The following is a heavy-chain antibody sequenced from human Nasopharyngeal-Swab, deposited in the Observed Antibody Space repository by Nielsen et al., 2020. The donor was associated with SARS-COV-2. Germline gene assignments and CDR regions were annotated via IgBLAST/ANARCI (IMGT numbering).Heavy chain of an antibody. CDR3: ARTPFPNWGDYYYMDV. CDR2: IYYSGST. CDR1: GGSFSDYY. J-gene: IGHJ6*03. V-gene: IGHV4-30-4*08. Sequence: SETLSLTCAVYGGSFSDYYWSWIRQPPGKGLEWIGYIYYSGSTYYNPSLKSRVTISVDTSKNQFSLKLSSVTAADTAVYYCARTPFPNWGDYYYMDVWGKGTTVTVSS. D-gene: IGHD7-27*01.